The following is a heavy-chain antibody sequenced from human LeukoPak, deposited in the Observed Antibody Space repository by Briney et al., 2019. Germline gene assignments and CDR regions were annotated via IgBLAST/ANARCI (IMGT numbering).Heavy chain of an antibody. V-gene: IGHV4-30-4*08. J-gene: IGHJ4*02. D-gene: IGHD6-13*01. CDR3: ARDNRYSSSWGYFDY. Sequence: PSETLSLTCTVSGGSISSGDYYWSWIRQPPGKGLEWIGYIYYSGSTYYNPSLKSRVTISVDTSKNQFSLKLSSVTAADTAVYYCARDNRYSSSWGYFDYWGQGTLVTVSS. CDR2: IYYSGST. CDR1: GGSISSGDYY.